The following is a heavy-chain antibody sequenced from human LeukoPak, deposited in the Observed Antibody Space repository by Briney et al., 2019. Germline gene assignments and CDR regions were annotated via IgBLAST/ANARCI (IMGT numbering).Heavy chain of an antibody. Sequence: SETLSLTCTVSGGSMNNYYWSWIRQPPGKGLEWIGYIYYNRNSKYNPSLQSRVTLSVDMSKNHFSLRLTSVTAADTAVYYCARDVPRGVNWLDPWGQGILVTVSS. V-gene: IGHV4-59*01. CDR1: GGSMNNYY. CDR3: ARDVPRGVNWLDP. J-gene: IGHJ5*02. CDR2: IYYNRNS. D-gene: IGHD2-2*01.